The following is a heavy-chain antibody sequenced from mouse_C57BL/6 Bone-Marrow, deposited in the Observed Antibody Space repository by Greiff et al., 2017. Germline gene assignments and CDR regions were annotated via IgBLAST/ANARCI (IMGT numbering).Heavy chain of an antibody. CDR1: GYTFTSYW. V-gene: IGHV1-69*01. CDR2: IDPSDSYT. J-gene: IGHJ2*01. Sequence: QVQLQQPGAELVMPGASVKLSCKASGYTFTSYWMHWVKQRPGQGLEWIGEIDPSDSYTNYNQKFKGKSTLTVDKSSSTAYMQLSSLTSEDSAVNYCERLGYYGSHDYWGQGTTLTVSS. D-gene: IGHD1-1*01. CDR3: ERLGYYGSHDY.